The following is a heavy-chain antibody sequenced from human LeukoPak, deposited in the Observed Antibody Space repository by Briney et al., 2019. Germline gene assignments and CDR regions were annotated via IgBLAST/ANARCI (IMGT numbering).Heavy chain of an antibody. CDR3: ARDSEPTVGAVIWWFDP. CDR1: GGSISSYY. J-gene: IGHJ5*02. D-gene: IGHD1-26*01. CDR2: IYTSGST. V-gene: IGHV4-4*07. Sequence: SETLSLTCTVSGGSISSYYWSWIRQPAGKGLEWIGRIYTSGSTNYNPSLKSRVTMSVDTSKNQFSLKLSSVTAADTAVYYCARDSEPTVGAVIWWFDPWGQGTLVTVSS.